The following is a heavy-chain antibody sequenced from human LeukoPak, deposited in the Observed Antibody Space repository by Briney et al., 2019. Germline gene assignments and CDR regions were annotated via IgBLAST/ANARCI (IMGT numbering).Heavy chain of an antibody. CDR3: ARGKYYYDSSGSSDAFDI. V-gene: IGHV4-4*07. CDR2: IYTSGST. CDR1: GGSISSYY. J-gene: IGHJ3*02. Sequence: TSETLSLTCTVSGGSISSYYWSWIRQPAGKGLEWIGRIYTSGSTNYNPSLKSRVTTSVDTSKNQFSLKLSSVTAADTAVYYCARGKYYYDSSGSSDAFDIWGQGTMVTVSS. D-gene: IGHD3-22*01.